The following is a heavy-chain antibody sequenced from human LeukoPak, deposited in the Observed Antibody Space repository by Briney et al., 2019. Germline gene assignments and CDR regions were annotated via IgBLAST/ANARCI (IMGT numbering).Heavy chain of an antibody. D-gene: IGHD3-10*01. V-gene: IGHV4-59*01. CDR2: IYYSGST. Sequence: SETLSLTCTVSGDSISSYYWSWTRQPPGKGLEWIGYIYYSGSTNYNPSLKSRVTISLDTSKNQFSLKLSSVTAADTAVYYCARDEDNAYGSGSCLSWGQEPWSPSPQ. CDR3: ARDEDNAYGSGSCLS. CDR1: GDSISSYY. J-gene: IGHJ5*01.